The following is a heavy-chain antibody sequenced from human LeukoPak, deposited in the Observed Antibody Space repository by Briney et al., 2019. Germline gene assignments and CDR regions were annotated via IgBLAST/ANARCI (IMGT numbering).Heavy chain of an antibody. Sequence: SETLSLTCPVSGGSISSGDYYWSWIRQPPGKGLEWFGYIYYSGSNYYNPALKSRVTLSVDTSKNQISLKLRSVTAADTAVYYCARVMATFYYYYMDVWGKGTTVTVSS. CDR1: GGSISSGDYY. CDR2: IYYSGSN. CDR3: ARVMATFYYYYMDV. D-gene: IGHD5-12*01. J-gene: IGHJ6*03. V-gene: IGHV4-30-4*08.